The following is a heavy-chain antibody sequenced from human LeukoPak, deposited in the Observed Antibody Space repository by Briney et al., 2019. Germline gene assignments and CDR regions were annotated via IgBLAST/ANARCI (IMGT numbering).Heavy chain of an antibody. Sequence: GGSLRLSCAASGFTFSSYAMSWVRQAPGKGLEWVSAISGSGGSTYYADYVKGRFTIPRNNPKNTLFLQLNTRRAEDGPVHHCAKDNDYDFWSGYTFDYWGQGTLVTVSS. V-gene: IGHV3-23*01. D-gene: IGHD3-3*01. CDR2: ISGSGGST. CDR3: AKDNDYDFWSGYTFDY. J-gene: IGHJ4*02. CDR1: GFTFSSYA.